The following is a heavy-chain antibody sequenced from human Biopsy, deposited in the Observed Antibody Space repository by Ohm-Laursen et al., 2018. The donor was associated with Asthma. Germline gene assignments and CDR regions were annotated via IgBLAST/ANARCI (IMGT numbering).Heavy chain of an antibody. J-gene: IGHJ4*02. CDR1: GFMFRSFG. CDR2: ISYDGNHK. CDR3: AKRWGYSGRDIVY. D-gene: IGHD5-12*01. Sequence: SLRLSCAASGFMFRSFGMHWVRQAPGKGLEWVAVISYDGNHKFYEDSVKGRFTISRDNSKNTQYLQMNSLRTEDTAVYYCAKRWGYSGRDIVYWGQGTLVIVSS. V-gene: IGHV3-30*18.